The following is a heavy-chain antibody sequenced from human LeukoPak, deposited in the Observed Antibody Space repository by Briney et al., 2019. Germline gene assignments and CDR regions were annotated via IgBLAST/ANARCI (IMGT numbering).Heavy chain of an antibody. Sequence: SETLSLTCTVSGGSISSSSYYWGWIRQPPGKGLSWIGSIYYSGSTYYNPSLKSRVTISVDTSKNQFSLKLSSVTAADTAVYYCARVLRAGPDSSGYSSFDYWGQGTLVTVSS. CDR1: GGSISSSSYY. CDR2: IYYSGST. J-gene: IGHJ4*02. V-gene: IGHV4-39*07. CDR3: ARVLRAGPDSSGYSSFDY. D-gene: IGHD3-22*01.